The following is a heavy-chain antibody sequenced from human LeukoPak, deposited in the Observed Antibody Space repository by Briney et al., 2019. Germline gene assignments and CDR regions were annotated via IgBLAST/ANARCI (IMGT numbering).Heavy chain of an antibody. J-gene: IGHJ4*02. Sequence: PGGSLRLSCAASGFTFDNYGMTWVRQAPGKGLEWVSAINWNGGSTTYADSVKGRFTISRDNAKNSLYLQMNSLRAEDTAVYYCAKDLAGYSYAEFDYWGQGTLVTVSS. D-gene: IGHD5-18*01. V-gene: IGHV3-20*04. CDR1: GFTFDNYG. CDR2: INWNGGST. CDR3: AKDLAGYSYAEFDY.